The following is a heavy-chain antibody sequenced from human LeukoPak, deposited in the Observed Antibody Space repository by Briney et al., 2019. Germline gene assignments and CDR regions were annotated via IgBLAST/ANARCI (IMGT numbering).Heavy chain of an antibody. J-gene: IGHJ4*02. CDR2: ISSSGSTI. V-gene: IGHV3-48*03. D-gene: IGHD3-16*02. CDR3: ARGSSPFGGVITNFDY. Sequence: GGSLRLSCAASGFTFSSYEMNWVRQAPGKGLEWVSYISSSGSTIYYADSVKGRFTISRDNAKNSLYLQMNSLRAEDTAVYYCARGSSPFGGVITNFDYWGQGTVVTVSS. CDR1: GFTFSSYE.